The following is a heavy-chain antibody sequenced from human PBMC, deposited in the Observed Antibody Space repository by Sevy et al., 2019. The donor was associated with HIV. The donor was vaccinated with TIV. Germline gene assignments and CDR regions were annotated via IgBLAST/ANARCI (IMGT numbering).Heavy chain of an antibody. D-gene: IGHD3-3*01. CDR2: IYHSGST. CDR3: ARATIFGVVTP. V-gene: IGHV4-30-2*01. CDR1: GGSISSGGYS. Sequence: SETLSLTCAVSGGSISSGGYSWSWIRQPPGKGLEWIGYIYHSGSTYYNPSLKSRVTISVDRSKNQCSLKLSSVTAADTAVYYCARATIFGVVTPWGQGTLVTVSS. J-gene: IGHJ5*02.